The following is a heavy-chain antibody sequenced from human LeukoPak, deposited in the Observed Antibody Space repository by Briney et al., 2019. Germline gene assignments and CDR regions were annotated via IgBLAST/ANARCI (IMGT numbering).Heavy chain of an antibody. CDR2: VSVSGGGT. J-gene: IGHJ3*01. CDR1: GFTFTNYA. CDR3: AKDSYVSGRPLHTFDV. D-gene: IGHD3-10*01. Sequence: PGGSLRLSCAASGFTFTNYAMGWVRLAPGKGMELVALVSVSGGGTDIAYSVKGRFTISRDNSKNTLYLQMDGLRAEDTAIYYCAKDSYVSGRPLHTFDVWGQGTMVTVSS. V-gene: IGHV3-23*01.